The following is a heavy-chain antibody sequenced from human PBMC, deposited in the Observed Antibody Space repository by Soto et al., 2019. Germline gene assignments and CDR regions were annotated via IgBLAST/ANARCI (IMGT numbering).Heavy chain of an antibody. CDR1: GFTFSSYS. V-gene: IGHV3-48*01. Sequence: EVQLVESGGGLVQPGGSLRLSCAASGFTFSSYSMNWVRQAPGKGLEWVSYISSSSSTIYYADSVKGRFTISRDNAKNPLYLQMNSLRAEDTAGYYWAGGGVDHPFDYWGQGTLVTVSS. CDR2: ISSSSSTI. D-gene: IGHD2-15*01. CDR3: AGGGVDHPFDY. J-gene: IGHJ4*02.